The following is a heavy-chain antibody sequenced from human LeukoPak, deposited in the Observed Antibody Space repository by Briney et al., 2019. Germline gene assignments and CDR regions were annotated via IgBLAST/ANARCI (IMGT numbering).Heavy chain of an antibody. V-gene: IGHV4-31*03. CDR3: ARQGDGYNYHYFDY. D-gene: IGHD5-24*01. CDR2: IYYSGST. Sequence: SQTLSLTCTVSGGSISSGGYYWSWIRQHPGKGLEWIGYIYYSGSTNYNPSLKSRVTISVDTSKNQFSLKLSSVTAADTAVYYCARQGDGYNYHYFDYWGQGTLVTVSS. CDR1: GGSISSGGYY. J-gene: IGHJ4*02.